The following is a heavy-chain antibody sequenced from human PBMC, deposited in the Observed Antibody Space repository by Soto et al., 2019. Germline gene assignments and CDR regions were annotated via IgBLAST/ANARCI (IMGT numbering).Heavy chain of an antibody. V-gene: IGHV3-30-3*01. CDR2: ISYDGSDK. CDR1: GFTFSSYA. J-gene: IGHJ6*02. D-gene: IGHD5-18*01. CDR3: ARDTGPNGYNYYYFGMDV. Sequence: PGGSLRLSCAASGFTFSSYAMHWVRQAPDKGLEWVAVISYDGSDKYNANSVKGRFTISRDNSKNTLYLQMNSLRAEDTAVYYCARDTGPNGYNYYYFGMDVWGQGTTVTVSS.